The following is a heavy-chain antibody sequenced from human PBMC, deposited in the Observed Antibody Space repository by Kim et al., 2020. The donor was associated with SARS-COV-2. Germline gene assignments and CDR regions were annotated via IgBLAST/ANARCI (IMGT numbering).Heavy chain of an antibody. V-gene: IGHV3-23*01. CDR2: ISGNDVTT. CDR3: ARYFGSGGSEFHD. CDR1: GFTFSAYA. D-gene: IGHD2-15*01. J-gene: IGHJ1*01. Sequence: GGSLRLSCAASGFTFSAYAMSWVRQAPGKGLEWVSSISGNDVTTYYADSVKGRFIISRDNSKNALHLQMNSLRAEDTAVYYCARYFGSGGSEFHDWGQGT.